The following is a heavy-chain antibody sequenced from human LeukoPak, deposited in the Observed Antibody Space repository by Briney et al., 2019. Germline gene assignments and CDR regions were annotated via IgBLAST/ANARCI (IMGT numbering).Heavy chain of an antibody. CDR1: GYNYGSYY. CDR3: VRSNDSWSVIKGDYFDY. D-gene: IGHD3-3*01. V-gene: IGHV1-18*01. CDR2: ISGYNLQT. Sequence: ASVKVSCKSSGYNYGSYYLSWVRQAPGQGLEWMGWISGYNLQTRYAKKVQDRITMTADKSTTTAYMELRSLTSDDTAVYYCVRSNDSWSVIKGDYFDYWGQGTLVTVSS. J-gene: IGHJ4*02.